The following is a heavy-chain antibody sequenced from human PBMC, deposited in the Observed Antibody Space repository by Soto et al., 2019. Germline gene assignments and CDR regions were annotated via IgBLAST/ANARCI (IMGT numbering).Heavy chain of an antibody. CDR3: AKDGRGSGSHYNSFGY. V-gene: IGHV3-53*01. CDR1: GFTVGNNY. J-gene: IGHJ4*02. Sequence: EVQLVESGGGLIQPGGSLKLSCAASGFTVGNNYMSWVRQAPGKGLEWVSLIYSTGTTKYADSVKGRLTVSRDNAKNTLYLQMNSLRPEDTAVYYCAKDGRGSGSHYNSFGYWGQGTLVTVSS. CDR2: IYSTGTT. D-gene: IGHD3-10*01.